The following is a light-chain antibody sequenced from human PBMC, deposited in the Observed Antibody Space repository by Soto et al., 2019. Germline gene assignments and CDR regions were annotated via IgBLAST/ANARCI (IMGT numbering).Light chain of an antibody. Sequence: QSVLTQPASVSGSPGQSITISCTGTRSDVGGYNYVSWYQQHPGKAPKLMIYEVSYRPSGVSNRFSGSKSGNTASLTISGLQAEDEADYYCSSYTSSSTPYVFGTGTKV. CDR1: RSDVGGYNY. J-gene: IGLJ1*01. CDR2: EVS. V-gene: IGLV2-14*01. CDR3: SSYTSSSTPYV.